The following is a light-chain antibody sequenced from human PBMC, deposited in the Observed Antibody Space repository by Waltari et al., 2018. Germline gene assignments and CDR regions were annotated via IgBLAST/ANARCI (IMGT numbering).Light chain of an antibody. Sequence: QSALTQPPSASGSPGQSVAISCTGTSSDVGGYNYVSWYQQHPGKAPKLMIYEVTKRPSGVPDRFSGSQSSNTASLTVSGLQAEDEADYYCSSYAGSNNVFGTGTKVTVL. CDR1: SSDVGGYNY. V-gene: IGLV2-8*01. CDR2: EVT. J-gene: IGLJ1*01. CDR3: SSYAGSNNV.